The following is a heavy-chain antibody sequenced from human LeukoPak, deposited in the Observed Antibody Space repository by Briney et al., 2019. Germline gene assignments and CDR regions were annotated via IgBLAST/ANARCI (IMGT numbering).Heavy chain of an antibody. CDR1: GFTFSSYS. J-gene: IGHJ6*04. Sequence: GGSLRLSCAASGFTFSSYSMNWVRQAPGKGLEWVSSISSSSSYIYYADSVKGRFTISRDNAKNSLYLQMSSLRAEDTAVYYCARDAGITMVRGATMDVWGKGTTVTVSS. CDR3: ARDAGITMVRGATMDV. D-gene: IGHD3-10*01. CDR2: ISSSSSYI. V-gene: IGHV3-21*01.